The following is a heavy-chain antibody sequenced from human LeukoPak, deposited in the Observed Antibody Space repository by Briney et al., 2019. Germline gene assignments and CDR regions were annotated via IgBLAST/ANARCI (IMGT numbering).Heavy chain of an antibody. CDR1: GGSFSGYY. CDR3: ARGRRLAYCSGGRFYSYYSTVMDV. Sequence: SETLSLTCAVYGGSFSGYYWSWIRQPPGKGLEWIGHIYHSGSTNYNPSLKSRVTISVDTSKNQFSLKLSSVTAADTAVYYCARGRRLAYCSGGRFYSYYSTVMDVWGDRATGTASS. CDR2: IYHSGST. V-gene: IGHV4-34*01. D-gene: IGHD2-15*01. J-gene: IGHJ6*02.